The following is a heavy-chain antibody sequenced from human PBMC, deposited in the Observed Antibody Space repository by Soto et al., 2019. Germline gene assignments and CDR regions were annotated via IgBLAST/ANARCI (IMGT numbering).Heavy chain of an antibody. CDR3: AGDSSSYHGRY. CDR2: ISYDGSNK. J-gene: IGHJ4*02. V-gene: IGHV3-30-3*01. CDR1: GFTFSSYA. Sequence: QVQLVESGGGVVQPGRSLRLSCAASGFTFSSYAMHWVRQAPGKGLEWVAVISYDGSNKYYADSVKGRFTISRDNSKNTMYLQMNSLRAEDTAVYYCAGDSSSYHGRYWGQGTLVTVSS. D-gene: IGHD6-6*01.